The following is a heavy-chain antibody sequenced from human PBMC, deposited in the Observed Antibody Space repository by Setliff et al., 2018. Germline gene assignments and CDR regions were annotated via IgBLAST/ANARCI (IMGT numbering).Heavy chain of an antibody. V-gene: IGHV4-4*02. CDR3: ARDEGSSYFYGMDV. Sequence: PSETLSLTCAVSGGSISSSNWWSWVRQPPGKGLEWIGYIYYSGSTNYNPSLKSRVTISVDTSKNQFSLKLSSVTAADTAVYYCARDEGSSYFYGMDVWGQGTTVTVSS. CDR1: GGSISSSNW. CDR2: IYYSGST. J-gene: IGHJ6*02. D-gene: IGHD6-13*01.